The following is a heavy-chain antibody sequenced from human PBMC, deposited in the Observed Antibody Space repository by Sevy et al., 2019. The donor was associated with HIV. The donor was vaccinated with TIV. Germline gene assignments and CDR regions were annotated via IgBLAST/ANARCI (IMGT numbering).Heavy chain of an antibody. D-gene: IGHD3-10*01. Sequence: ASVKVSCKASGYTFTGYYMHWVRQAPGQGLEWTGRINPNSGGTNYAQKFLGRVTMTRDTSISTAYMELSRLRSDDTAVYYCARFRDLGTQNFDYWGQGTLVTVSS. CDR1: GYTFTGYY. V-gene: IGHV1-2*06. CDR3: ARFRDLGTQNFDY. CDR2: INPNSGGT. J-gene: IGHJ4*02.